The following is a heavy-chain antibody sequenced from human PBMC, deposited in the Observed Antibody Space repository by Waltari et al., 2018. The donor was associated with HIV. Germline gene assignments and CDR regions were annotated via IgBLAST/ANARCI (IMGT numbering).Heavy chain of an antibody. CDR3: ARSGYFDSSGSRNYHYYGMDV. D-gene: IGHD3-22*01. CDR1: GHRFSSYG. CDR2: VTDYNGNT. V-gene: IGHV1-18*01. J-gene: IGHJ6*02. Sequence: QVQLIQSGAEVKKPGASVKVSCQASGHRFSSYGITWVRPAPGQGLEWLGSVTDYNGNTYYAQSLQGRVSMTTDTYTNTAYMTLRSLRSDDTAIYFCARSGYFDSSGSRNYHYYGMDVWGQGTTVTVSS.